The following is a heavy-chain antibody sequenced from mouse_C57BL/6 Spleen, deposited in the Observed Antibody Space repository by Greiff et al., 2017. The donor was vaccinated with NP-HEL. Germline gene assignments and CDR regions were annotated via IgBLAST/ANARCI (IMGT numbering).Heavy chain of an antibody. J-gene: IGHJ4*01. D-gene: IGHD2-12*01. CDR3: ARLYERPYAMDY. CDR2: INPNNGGT. V-gene: IGHV1-26*01. Sequence: VQLQQSGPELVKPGASVKISCKASGYTFTDYYMNWVKQSHGKSLEWIGDINPNNGGTSYNQKFKGKATLTVDKSSSTAYMELRSLTSEDSAVYYCARLYERPYAMDYWGQGTSVTVSS. CDR1: GYTFTDYY.